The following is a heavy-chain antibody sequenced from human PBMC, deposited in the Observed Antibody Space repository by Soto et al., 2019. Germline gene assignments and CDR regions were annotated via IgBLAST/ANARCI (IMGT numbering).Heavy chain of an antibody. CDR1: GYTFTGYY. Sequence: QVQLVQSGAEVKKPGASVKVSCKASGYTFTGYYMHWVRQAPGQGLEWMGWINPNSGGTNYAQKLQGRVTMTTDISTSTAYMELRSLRSDDTAVYYCAIGPSNYGPFDYWGQGTLVTVSS. CDR3: AIGPSNYGPFDY. D-gene: IGHD4-4*01. CDR2: INPNSGGT. J-gene: IGHJ4*02. V-gene: IGHV1-2*02.